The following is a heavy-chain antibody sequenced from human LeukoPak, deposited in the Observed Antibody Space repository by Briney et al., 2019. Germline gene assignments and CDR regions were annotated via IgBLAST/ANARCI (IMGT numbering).Heavy chain of an antibody. CDR3: AKSRTPWFGDYSYGVDV. Sequence: GGSLRLSCAASGFTFDGYAMHWVRQTPGKGLEWVSLISGDSASTYYADSVKGRFTISRDNSKNSLYLQMNSLTTEDTALYYCAKSRTPWFGDYSYGVDVWGQGTTVTVS. D-gene: IGHD3-10*01. CDR1: GFTFDGYA. V-gene: IGHV3-43*02. J-gene: IGHJ6*02. CDR2: ISGDSAST.